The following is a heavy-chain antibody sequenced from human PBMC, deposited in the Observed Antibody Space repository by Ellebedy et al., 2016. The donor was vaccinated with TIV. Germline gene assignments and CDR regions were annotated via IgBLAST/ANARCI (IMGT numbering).Heavy chain of an antibody. CDR2: IISEERDA. CDR3: ARDGGHNKFEY. D-gene: IGHD3-16*01. Sequence: PGGSLRLSCAASGFAFSGSYIHWVRQAPGKGLVWVSRIISEERDAIYADSVKGRFTISRDNTKNTVYLRVSSLRAEDTAVYYCARDGGHNKFEYWGQGTLVTVSS. J-gene: IGHJ4*02. V-gene: IGHV3-74*01. CDR1: GFAFSGSY.